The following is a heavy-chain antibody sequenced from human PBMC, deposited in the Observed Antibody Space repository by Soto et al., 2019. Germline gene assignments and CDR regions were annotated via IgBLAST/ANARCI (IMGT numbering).Heavy chain of an antibody. D-gene: IGHD6-19*01. J-gene: IGHJ4*02. CDR1: GFTFSSYS. CDR3: ARDDGGSGWSNDY. V-gene: IGHV3-21*01. CDR2: ISSSSSYI. Sequence: EVQLVESGGGLVKPGGSVRLSCAASGFTFSSYSMNWVRQAPGKGLEWVSSISSSSSYIYYADSVKGRFTISRDNAKNSLYLQMNSLRAEDTAVYYCARDDGGSGWSNDYWGQRTLVTVSS.